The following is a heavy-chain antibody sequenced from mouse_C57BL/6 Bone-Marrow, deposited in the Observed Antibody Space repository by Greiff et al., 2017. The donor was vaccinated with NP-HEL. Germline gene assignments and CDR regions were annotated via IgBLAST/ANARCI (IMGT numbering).Heavy chain of an antibody. V-gene: IGHV5-12*01. Sequence: EVQGVESGGGLVQPGGSLKLSCAASGFTFSDYYMYWVRQTPEKRLEWVAYISNGGGSTYYPDTVKGGFTISRDNAKNTLYLQMSRLKSEDTAMYYCARHELAYGSSIDYWGQGTTLTVSS. CDR1: GFTFSDYY. J-gene: IGHJ2*01. CDR2: ISNGGGST. D-gene: IGHD1-1*01. CDR3: ARHELAYGSSIDY.